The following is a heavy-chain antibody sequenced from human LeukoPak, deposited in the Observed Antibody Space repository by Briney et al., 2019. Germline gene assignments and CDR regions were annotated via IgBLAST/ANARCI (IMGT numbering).Heavy chain of an antibody. CDR3: ARGRYDY. J-gene: IGHJ4*02. CDR1: GGSFSGYY. D-gene: IGHD3-9*01. CDR2: INHSGST. Sequence: SETLSLTCAVYGGSFSGYYWSWIRQPPGKGLEWTGEINHSGSTNYNPSLKSRVTISVDTSKNQFSLKLSSVTAADTAVYYCARGRYDYWGQGTLVTVSS. V-gene: IGHV4-34*01.